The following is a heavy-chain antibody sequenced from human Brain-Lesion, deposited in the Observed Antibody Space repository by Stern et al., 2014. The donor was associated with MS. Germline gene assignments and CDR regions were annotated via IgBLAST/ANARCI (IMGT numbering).Heavy chain of an antibody. V-gene: IGHV4-30-4*01. CDR1: GDSISSGDNY. D-gene: IGHD3-22*01. CDR2: IYYIGST. Sequence: VHLVESGPGLVKPSQTLSLTCNVSGDSISSGDNYWSWIRQSPGKGLERIGYIYYIGSTFYNPSLKSRVTISVDTSQNQFSLRLSSVTAADTAVYYCARGESSRYYYYFDYWGQGTLVTVSS. CDR3: ARGESSRYYYYFDY. J-gene: IGHJ4*02.